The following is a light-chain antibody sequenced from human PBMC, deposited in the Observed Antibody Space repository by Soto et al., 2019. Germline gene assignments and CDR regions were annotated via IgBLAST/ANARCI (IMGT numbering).Light chain of an antibody. V-gene: IGKV1-33*01. CDR1: QDISNY. CDR3: QQYDNLPGYT. Sequence: DIQMTQSPSSLSASVGDRVTITCQASQDISNYLNWYQKKTGKAPKLLIYDASNLESGVPSRFSGSGSGTDFIFTISSLQPEDIATYYCQQYDNLPGYTFGQGTKLEIK. J-gene: IGKJ2*01. CDR2: DAS.